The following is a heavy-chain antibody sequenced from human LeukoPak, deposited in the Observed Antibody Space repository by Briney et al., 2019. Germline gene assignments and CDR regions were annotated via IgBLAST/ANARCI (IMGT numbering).Heavy chain of an antibody. V-gene: IGHV4-39*07. CDR2: IYHSGNN. CDR3: ATNLYGSGNYFAY. D-gene: IGHD3-10*01. J-gene: IGHJ4*02. CDR1: GGSISSSNYY. Sequence: SETLSLTCTVSGGSISSSNYYWGWIRQPPGKGLEWIGSIYHSGNNYYNPSLKSRVTISVDTSKNQFSLKLTSVTAADTAVYYCATNLYGSGNYFAYWGQGTLVTVSS.